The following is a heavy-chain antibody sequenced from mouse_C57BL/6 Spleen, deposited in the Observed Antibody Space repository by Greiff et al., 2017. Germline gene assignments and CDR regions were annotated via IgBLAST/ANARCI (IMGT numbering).Heavy chain of an antibody. CDR1: GYTFTSYW. CDR2: IYPGSGST. V-gene: IGHV1-55*01. D-gene: IGHD2-3*01. J-gene: IGHJ3*01. Sequence: QVQLQQPGAELVKPGASVKMSCKASGYTFTSYWITWVKQRPGQGLEWIGDIYPGSGSTNYNEKFKSKATLTVDTSSSTAYMQLSSLTSEDSAVYYCARECYDGYRWFAYWGQGTLVTVSA. CDR3: ARECYDGYRWFAY.